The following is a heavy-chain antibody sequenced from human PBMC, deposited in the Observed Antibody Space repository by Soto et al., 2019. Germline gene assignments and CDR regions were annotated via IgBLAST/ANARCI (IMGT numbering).Heavy chain of an antibody. Sequence: GASVKVSCKASGGTFSSYAISWVRHAPGQGLEWMGGIIPIFGTANYAQKFQGRVTITADESTSTAYMELSSLRSEDTAVYYCAVVLGEEYDILTGYSPGAFDIWGQGTRVTVSS. V-gene: IGHV1-69*13. CDR3: AVVLGEEYDILTGYSPGAFDI. CDR1: GGTFSSYA. CDR2: IIPIFGTA. D-gene: IGHD3-9*01. J-gene: IGHJ3*02.